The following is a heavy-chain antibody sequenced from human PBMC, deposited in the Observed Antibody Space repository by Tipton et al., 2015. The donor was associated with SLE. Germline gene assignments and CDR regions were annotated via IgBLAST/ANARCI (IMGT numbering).Heavy chain of an antibody. CDR1: GYTFTSYG. Sequence: QSGAEAKKPGASVKVSCKASGYTFTSYGISWVRQAPGQGIEWMGWISAYNSNTHYAHKLQGRVTMTTDTSTSTASMEFRSLESDATAVYCGGRDDSWSNGYWGQGALVTVSS. V-gene: IGHV1-18*01. D-gene: IGHD6-19*01. CDR2: ISAYNSNT. CDR3: GRDDSWSNGY. J-gene: IGHJ1*01.